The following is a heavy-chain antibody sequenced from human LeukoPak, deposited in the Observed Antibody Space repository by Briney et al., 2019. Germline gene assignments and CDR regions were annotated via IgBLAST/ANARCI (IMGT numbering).Heavy chain of an antibody. CDR1: GFIFSNYT. D-gene: IGHD2/OR15-2a*01. Sequence: SGGSLRLSCSASGFIFSNYTMSWVRQAPGKGLKLVSTFSGSGGSTYDADSVKGRFTISRYNSRNKLYLQINSLRAEDTAVYYCARSGLSRFGFWGQGTLVTVSS. J-gene: IGHJ4*02. CDR2: FSGSGGST. V-gene: IGHV3-23*01. CDR3: ARSGLSRFGF.